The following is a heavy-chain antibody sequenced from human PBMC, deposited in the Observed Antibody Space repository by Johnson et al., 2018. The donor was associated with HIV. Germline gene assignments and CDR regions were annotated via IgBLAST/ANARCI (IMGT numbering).Heavy chain of an antibody. D-gene: IGHD3-22*01. CDR1: GFTFDDYA. CDR3: AKGLGSSGYYYGGAFDI. CDR2: ISFDGNNK. J-gene: IGHJ3*02. V-gene: IGHV3-30-3*01. Sequence: QVQLVESGGGLVQPGRSLRLSCAASGFTFDDYAMHWVRQAPGKGLEWVALISFDGNNKDYAECMKGRFTVPRDNSKNTLYLQMNSLRAEDTAVYYCAKGLGSSGYYYGGAFDIWGQGTMVTVSS.